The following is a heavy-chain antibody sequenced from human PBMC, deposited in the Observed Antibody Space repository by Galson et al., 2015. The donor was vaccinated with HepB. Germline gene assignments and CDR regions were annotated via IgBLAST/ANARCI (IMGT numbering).Heavy chain of an antibody. CDR2: INSDGSST. Sequence: SLRLSCAASGFTFSSFEMHWVRQAPGRGLVWVSRINSDGSSTSYADSVKGRFTISRDNAKNTLYLQMNSLRDGDTAVYYCAREGRRTGEVTKAFDMWVQGTMVTVSS. D-gene: IGHD7-27*01. V-gene: IGHV3-74*01. CDR1: GFTFSSFE. CDR3: AREGRRTGEVTKAFDM. J-gene: IGHJ3*02.